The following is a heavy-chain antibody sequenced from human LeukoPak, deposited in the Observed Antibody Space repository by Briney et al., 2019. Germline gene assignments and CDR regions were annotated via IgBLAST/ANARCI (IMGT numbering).Heavy chain of an antibody. CDR2: MNPNSGNT. Sequence: ASVKVSCKASGYTFTSYDINWVRQATGQGLEWMGWMNPNSGNTGYAQKFQGRVTITRNTSISTAYMELSSLRSEDTAVYYCARGGATYDFWSGPSWYYYYMDVWGKGTTVTVSS. CDR1: GYTFTSYD. J-gene: IGHJ6*03. V-gene: IGHV1-8*03. D-gene: IGHD3-3*01. CDR3: ARGGATYDFWSGPSWYYYYMDV.